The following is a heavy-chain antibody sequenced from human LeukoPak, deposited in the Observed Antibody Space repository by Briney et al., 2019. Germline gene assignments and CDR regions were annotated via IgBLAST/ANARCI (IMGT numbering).Heavy chain of an antibody. D-gene: IGHD3-16*01. CDR1: GGSVSSGGYY. Sequence: KASETLSLTCTVSGGSVSSGGYYWSSIRQHPGEGLEWIGYISYSGSTYYNPSLKSRVTISVDTSKNQFSLKLSSVTAADTAVYYCARSTGKSYGYYFEYWGQGTLVTVSS. J-gene: IGHJ4*02. CDR2: ISYSGST. CDR3: ARSTGKSYGYYFEY. V-gene: IGHV4-31*03.